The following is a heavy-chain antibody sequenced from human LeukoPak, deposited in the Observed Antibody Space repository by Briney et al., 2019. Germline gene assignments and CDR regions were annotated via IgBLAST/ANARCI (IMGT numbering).Heavy chain of an antibody. CDR3: ARTSMTTVTTFDY. Sequence: SETPSLTCTVSGGTISSYYWSWIRQPPGKGLEWIAYISDIGSINYNPSLKSRVTISVDTSKNQFSLKLSSVTAADTAVYYCARTSMTTVTTFDYWGQGTLVTVSS. V-gene: IGHV4-59*12. J-gene: IGHJ4*02. CDR2: ISDIGSI. CDR1: GGTISSYY. D-gene: IGHD4-17*01.